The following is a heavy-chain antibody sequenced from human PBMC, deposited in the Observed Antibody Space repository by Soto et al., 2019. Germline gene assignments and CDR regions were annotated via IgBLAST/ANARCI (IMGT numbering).Heavy chain of an antibody. Sequence: KTSETLSLTCTVSGDPVSRYYWNWIRQPPGKGLEWIGYIYNSGSTNYNPSLKSRVTISVDTSKNQFSLTLTSVTAADTAVYYCARAPTYSYGSGTPYYFYAMDVWGQGTTVTVSS. V-gene: IGHV4-59*02. CDR3: ARAPTYSYGSGTPYYFYAMDV. D-gene: IGHD3-10*01. CDR2: IYNSGST. J-gene: IGHJ6*02. CDR1: GDPVSRYY.